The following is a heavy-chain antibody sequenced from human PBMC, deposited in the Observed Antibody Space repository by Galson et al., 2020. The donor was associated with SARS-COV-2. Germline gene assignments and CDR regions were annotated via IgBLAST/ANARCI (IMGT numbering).Heavy chain of an antibody. CDR1: GGSFSGYS. J-gene: IGHJ4*02. Sequence: SETLSLTCAVSGGSFSGYSCSWIRQPPGTGLEWIGEINSSRSTNYNSPPNSRVTISVDTSKNHFSLKLSSVTAADTAVYYCARGENFFLVGTATRMCYFDYWGRGTLATVSS. CDR3: ARGENFFLVGTATRMCYFDY. V-gene: IGHV4-34*01. D-gene: IGHD2-21*02. CDR2: INSSRST.